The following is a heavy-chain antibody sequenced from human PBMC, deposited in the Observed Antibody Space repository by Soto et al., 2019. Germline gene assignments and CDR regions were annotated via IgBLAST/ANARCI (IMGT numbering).Heavy chain of an antibody. CDR2: IYWDDDK. V-gene: IGHV2-5*02. D-gene: IGHD2-21*02. Sequence: QITLKECGPTLVKPTQTLTLTCTFSGFSLSTGGLGVGWIRQPPGEALEWLALIYWDDDKRYSPSLRSRLTITKDTSKNQVVLIMTNMDPVDTATYYCVHSRCGGDCLRSYSSHYYYGMDVWGQGTTVTVSS. J-gene: IGHJ6*02. CDR3: VHSRCGGDCLRSYSSHYYYGMDV. CDR1: GFSLSTGGLG.